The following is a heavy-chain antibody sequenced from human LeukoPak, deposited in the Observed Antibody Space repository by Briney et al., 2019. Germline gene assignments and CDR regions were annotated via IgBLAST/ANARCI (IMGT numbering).Heavy chain of an antibody. V-gene: IGHV3-7*01. Sequence: GVLRLSCAASGFTFSSYWMSWVRQAPGKGLEWVANIKQDGSEKYCVDSVKGRFTISRDNAQNSLYLQMNSLRAEDTAVYYCAKYGGDLGVAFDNWGQGTLVTVSS. D-gene: IGHD4-23*01. J-gene: IGHJ4*02. CDR2: IKQDGSEK. CDR3: AKYGGDLGVAFDN. CDR1: GFTFSSYW.